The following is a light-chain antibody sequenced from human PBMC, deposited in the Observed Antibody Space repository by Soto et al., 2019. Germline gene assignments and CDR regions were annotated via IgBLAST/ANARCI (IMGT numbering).Light chain of an antibody. CDR3: QQYNNLLWT. CDR1: QSVSSN. V-gene: IGKV3-15*01. J-gene: IGKJ1*01. Sequence: EIVMTQSPATLSVSPGERATLSCRASQSVSSNLAWYQQKPGQAPRLLIYGASTRATGIPARFSGSGSGTDFTLTISSLQSEDFAVYYCQQYNNLLWTFGQGTKVEIK. CDR2: GAS.